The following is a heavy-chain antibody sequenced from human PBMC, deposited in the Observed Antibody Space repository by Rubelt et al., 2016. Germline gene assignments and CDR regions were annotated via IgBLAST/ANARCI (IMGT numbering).Heavy chain of an antibody. CDR3: AREVSGEPNWFES. CDR1: GFTFSTYF. V-gene: IGHV3-7*01. CDR2: MQQDGSET. Sequence: EVQLVEYGGGLVQPGGSLSLSCAASGFTFSTYFMSWVRQAPGKGLEWVADMQQDGSETNYVDSVQGRFTISRDNVKNLLNQQSASLRAEDTAVYYCAREVSGEPNWFESWGQGTLVTVSS. D-gene: IGHD1-14*01. J-gene: IGHJ5*01.